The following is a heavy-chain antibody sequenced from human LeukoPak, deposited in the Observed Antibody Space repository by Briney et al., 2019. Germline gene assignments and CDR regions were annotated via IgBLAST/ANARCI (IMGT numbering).Heavy chain of an antibody. CDR1: GFTFSSYW. CDR3: ASHSSGWLWGTDRFDP. D-gene: IGHD6-19*01. J-gene: IGHJ5*02. Sequence: GGSLRLSCAASGFTFSSYWMHWVRQAPGKGLVWVSRINSDGSSTSYADSVKGRFTISRDNAKNTLYLQMNSLRAEDTAVYYCASHSSGWLWGTDRFDPWGQGTLVTVSS. CDR2: INSDGSST. V-gene: IGHV3-74*01.